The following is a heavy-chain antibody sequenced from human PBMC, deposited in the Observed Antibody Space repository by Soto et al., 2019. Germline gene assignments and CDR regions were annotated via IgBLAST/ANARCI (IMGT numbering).Heavy chain of an antibody. CDR2: IYPGDSDT. CDR1: GYSFTSYW. CDR3: MRQLGVDAANCLHS. D-gene: IGHD2-8*01. V-gene: IGHV5-51*01. J-gene: IGHJ5*01. Sequence: GEYRKISCVGSGYSFTSYWIGWLRQMPGKGLEWMGIIYPGDSDTRYSPSFHGQATISADKSINTAYLQWSSLKASDTAMYYCMRQLGVDAANCLHSRGQGTLVSGS.